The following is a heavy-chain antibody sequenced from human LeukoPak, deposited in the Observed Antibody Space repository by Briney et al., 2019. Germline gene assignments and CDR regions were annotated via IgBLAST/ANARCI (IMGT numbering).Heavy chain of an antibody. CDR1: GFTFSTSW. V-gene: IGHV3-74*01. D-gene: IGHD3-22*01. CDR2: INSDGKST. Sequence: GGSLRLSCAASGFTFSTSWMHWVRQAPGKGLVWVSRINSDGKSTNYADFVKGRFTISKDNAKNTLYLQMNSLRAEDTAVYYCVRDMGYYDKVWGQGTLVTVSS. J-gene: IGHJ4*02. CDR3: VRDMGYYDKV.